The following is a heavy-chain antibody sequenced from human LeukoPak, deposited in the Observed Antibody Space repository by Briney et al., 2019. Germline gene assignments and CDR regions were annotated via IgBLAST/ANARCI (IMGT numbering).Heavy chain of an antibody. D-gene: IGHD2-21*01. CDR2: VSGSGDTT. CDR1: GLTFSSYA. CDR3: AINGRRVGDHFDY. Sequence: GGSLRLSCAASGLTFSSYAMNWVRQAPGKGLEWVSGVSGSGDTTSYADSVKGRFTISRDNSKNTLYLQMNSLRAEDTAVYYCAINGRRVGDHFDYWGQGTLVTVSS. V-gene: IGHV3-23*01. J-gene: IGHJ4*02.